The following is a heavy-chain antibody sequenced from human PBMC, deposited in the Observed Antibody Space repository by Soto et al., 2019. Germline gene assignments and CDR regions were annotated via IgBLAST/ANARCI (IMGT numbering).Heavy chain of an antibody. CDR2: IYYSGST. CDR1: GGSFSTYY. Sequence: LSLTCTVSGGSFSTYYWTWVRQPPGEGLEWIGYIYYSGSTNYNPSLKSRVSISLDSSENQSSLKLTSVTAADTAVYYCARGRVGYNSGYFDFWGQGTLVTVSS. D-gene: IGHD5-12*01. J-gene: IGHJ4*02. CDR3: ARGRVGYNSGYFDF. V-gene: IGHV4-59*01.